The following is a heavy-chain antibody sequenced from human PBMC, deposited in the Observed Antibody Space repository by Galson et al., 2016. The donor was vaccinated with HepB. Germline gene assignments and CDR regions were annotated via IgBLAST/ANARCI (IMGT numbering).Heavy chain of an antibody. CDR3: VRDSSWNYNY. Sequence: SLRLSYAGSGFCLSTYWMSWVRQAPGKGLERVAKIRKDGDVRDYGASVRGRLTISRDHAMNSLYLQMDDLSPEDTAVYYCVRDSSWNYNYWGQGALVTVSS. J-gene: IGHJ4*02. D-gene: IGHD1-7*01. V-gene: IGHV3-7*01. CDR2: IRKDGDVR. CDR1: GFCLSTYW.